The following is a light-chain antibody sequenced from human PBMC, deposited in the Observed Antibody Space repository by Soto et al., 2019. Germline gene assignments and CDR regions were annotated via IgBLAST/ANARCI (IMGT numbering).Light chain of an antibody. J-gene: IGKJ1*01. Sequence: EIVLTQSPATLSLSPGERATLSCRASQSVRNYLAWYQQKPGQAPRLLIYDASNRATGIPGRCSGSGSGTDFTLTISSLEPEEFGVYYCQQRSNWPWTFGQGTKVEIK. CDR2: DAS. V-gene: IGKV3-11*01. CDR3: QQRSNWPWT. CDR1: QSVRNY.